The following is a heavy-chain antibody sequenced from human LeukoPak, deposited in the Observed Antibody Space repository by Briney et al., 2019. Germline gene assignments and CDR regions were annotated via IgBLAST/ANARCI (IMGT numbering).Heavy chain of an antibody. V-gene: IGHV3-23*01. CDR1: GFTFNNYA. J-gene: IGHJ5*02. Sequence: GGSLRLSCAASGFTFNNYAMTWVRQAPGKGLEWVSTISDSVSGGSTYYADSVKGRFTISRDNSKNTLYLQMNSLRAEDTAVYYCAKDRTGYSYGYFLSPWGQGTLVAVSS. D-gene: IGHD5-18*01. CDR2: ISDSVSGGST. CDR3: AKDRTGYSYGYFLSP.